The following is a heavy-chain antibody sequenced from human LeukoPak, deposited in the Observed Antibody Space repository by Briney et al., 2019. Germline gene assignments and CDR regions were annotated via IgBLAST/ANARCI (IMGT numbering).Heavy chain of an antibody. CDR1: GFIFSNAW. Sequence: TGGSLRLSCAASGFIFSNAWMSWVRQAPGKGLEWVGRMKSKTDGGTTDYAAPVKGRFTISRDDSKSTLYLQMNSLKTEDTAIYFCTFFGRPDSWGQGALVTVSS. D-gene: IGHD3-16*01. V-gene: IGHV3-15*01. CDR2: MKSKTDGGTT. CDR3: TFFGRPDS. J-gene: IGHJ5*01.